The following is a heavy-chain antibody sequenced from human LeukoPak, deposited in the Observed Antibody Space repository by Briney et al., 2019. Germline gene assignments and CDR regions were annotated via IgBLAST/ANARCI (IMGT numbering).Heavy chain of an antibody. J-gene: IGHJ4*02. CDR1: GLSFSNYW. D-gene: IGHD5-18*01. CDR2: TNLHGTTV. Sequence: GGSLRLSCAVSGLSFSNYWMHWVRQAPGKGMVWVARTNLHGTTVDYADSVKGRFTISRDNAKNTLFLQMNSLRAEDTAVYYCASGYTYVRLGDHWGQGTLVTVSS. V-gene: IGHV3-74*01. CDR3: ASGYTYVRLGDH.